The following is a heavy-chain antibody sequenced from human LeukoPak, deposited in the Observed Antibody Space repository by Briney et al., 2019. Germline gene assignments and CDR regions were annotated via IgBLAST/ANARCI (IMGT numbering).Heavy chain of an antibody. CDR3: ARGILLWFGELTSMDY. CDR1: GYTFTGYY. CDR2: INPNSGGT. V-gene: IGHV1-2*02. Sequence: ASVKVSCKASGYTFTGYYMHWVRQAPGQGLEWMGWINPNSGGTNYAQKFQGRVTMTRDTSISTAYMELSSLRSEDTAVYYCARGILLWFGELTSMDYWGQGTLVTVSS. J-gene: IGHJ4*02. D-gene: IGHD3-10*01.